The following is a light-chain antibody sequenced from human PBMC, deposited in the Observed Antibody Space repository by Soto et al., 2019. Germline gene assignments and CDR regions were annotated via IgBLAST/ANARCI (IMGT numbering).Light chain of an antibody. CDR3: QQVYRHPWT. CDR2: NAS. V-gene: IGKV1-5*03. J-gene: IGKJ1*01. Sequence: DIQMTQSPSTLSSSLGDRVTITCRASQSVDTCLAWYQQKPRKAPHLLLYNASSLETGGPSRFSGGGSVTEFPLTSSSLQPDDFASYYCQQVYRHPWTFGQGTKVEIK. CDR1: QSVDTC.